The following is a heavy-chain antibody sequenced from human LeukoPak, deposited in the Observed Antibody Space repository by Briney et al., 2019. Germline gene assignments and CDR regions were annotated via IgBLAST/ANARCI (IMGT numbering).Heavy chain of an antibody. CDR2: ISAYNGYT. V-gene: IGHV1-18*01. CDR3: ARSRPGSSDNRGAFDI. Sequence: ASVKVSCKASGYTFTSYGISWVRQAPGQGLECMGWISAYNGYTRYAQKFQDRVTMTTDTSTSTAYLDLRSLRSDDTAVYYCARSRPGSSDNRGAFDIWGQGTMATVSS. CDR1: GYTFTSYG. D-gene: IGHD6-25*01. J-gene: IGHJ3*02.